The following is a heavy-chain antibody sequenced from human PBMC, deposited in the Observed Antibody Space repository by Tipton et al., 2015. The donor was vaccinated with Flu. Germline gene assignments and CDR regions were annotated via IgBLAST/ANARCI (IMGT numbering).Heavy chain of an antibody. V-gene: IGHV4-38-2*02. Sequence: LRLSCTVSGYSISSRYYWGWIRQPPGKGLEWIGCVYHGGTTYYNPSLKGRVVISLDTFNNQFSLKLTSVTAADTAVYFCATTTYYYGSGTHDYWGQGTLVTVSS. CDR3: ATTTYYYGSGTHDY. CDR1: GYSISSRYY. J-gene: IGHJ4*02. CDR2: VYHGGTT. D-gene: IGHD3-10*01.